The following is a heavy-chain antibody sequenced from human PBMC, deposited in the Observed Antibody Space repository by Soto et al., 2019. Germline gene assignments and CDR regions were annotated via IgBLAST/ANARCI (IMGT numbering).Heavy chain of an antibody. J-gene: IGHJ4*02. Sequence: GASVKVSCKASGYTFTSYDINWVRQATGQGLEWMGWMNPDSGDTGYVQKFQGRVSMTRDTSISTAHMEVSSLRSEDTAVYYCARSRGGTGVDLDYWGQGTLVTVSS. CDR3: ARSRGGTGVDLDY. CDR1: GYTFTSYD. V-gene: IGHV1-8*01. D-gene: IGHD7-27*01. CDR2: MNPDSGDT.